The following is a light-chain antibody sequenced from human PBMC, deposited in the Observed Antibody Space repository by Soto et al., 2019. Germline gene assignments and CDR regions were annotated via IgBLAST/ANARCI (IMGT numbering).Light chain of an antibody. CDR1: QSISSY. CDR3: QHSYSSQRS. CDR2: AAS. V-gene: IGKV1-39*01. Sequence: DIQMTQSPSSLSASVGDRVTITFRASQSISSYLNWYQQKPGKAPKLLIYAASNLQSGVPSRSSVSRSRQYLTVTISTLQPADCGTYCCQHSYSSQRSVGGGRKVDIK. J-gene: IGKJ4*01.